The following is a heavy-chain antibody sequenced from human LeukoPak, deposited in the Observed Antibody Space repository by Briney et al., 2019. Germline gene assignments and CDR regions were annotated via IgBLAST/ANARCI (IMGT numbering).Heavy chain of an antibody. CDR2: IYHSGST. CDR1: GYSISSGYY. D-gene: IGHD3-16*02. CDR3: ARLSYTGDWFDP. Sequence: SETLSLTCAVSGYSISSGYYWGWIRQPPGKGLEWIGSIYHSGSTYYNPSHKSRVTISVDTSKNQFSLKLSSVTAADTAVYYCARLSYTGDWFDPWGQGTLVTVSS. J-gene: IGHJ5*02. V-gene: IGHV4-38-2*01.